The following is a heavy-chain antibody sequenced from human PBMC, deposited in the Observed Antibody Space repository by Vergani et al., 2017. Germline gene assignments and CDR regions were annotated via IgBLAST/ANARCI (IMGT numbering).Heavy chain of an antibody. D-gene: IGHD5-12*01. CDR3: ARDHPIVATINLGMDV. Sequence: QVQLVQSGAEVKKPGSSVKVSCKASGGTFSSYAISWVRQAPGQGLEWMGGIIPIFGTANYAQKFQGRVTITADESTSKAYMELSSLRTEDTAVYYCARDHPIVATINLGMDVWGQGTTVTVSS. V-gene: IGHV1-69*12. J-gene: IGHJ6*02. CDR2: IIPIFGTA. CDR1: GGTFSSYA.